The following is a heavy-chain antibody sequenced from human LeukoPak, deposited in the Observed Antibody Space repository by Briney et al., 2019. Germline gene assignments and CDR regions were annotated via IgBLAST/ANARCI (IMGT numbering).Heavy chain of an antibody. J-gene: IGHJ3*01. V-gene: IGHV3-53*01. CDR3: AREGSGYTYGYNDAFDL. D-gene: IGHD5-18*01. Sequence: PGGSLRLSCAASGFSGSTNYMSWVRQAPAKGLAWVSVIYSGDNTYYADFVKGRFTISRDNSKNTLYLQMNSLRAEDTAVYFCAREGSGYTYGYNDAFDLWGQGTMVTVSS. CDR1: GFSGSTNY. CDR2: IYSGDNT.